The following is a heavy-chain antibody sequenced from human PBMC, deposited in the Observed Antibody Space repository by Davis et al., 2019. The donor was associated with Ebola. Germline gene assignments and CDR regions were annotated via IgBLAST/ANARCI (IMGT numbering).Heavy chain of an antibody. D-gene: IGHD6-19*01. CDR3: ARVGSGAVAGFLMNY. J-gene: IGHJ4*02. CDR1: GFTFTSSA. CDR2: IVVGSGNT. V-gene: IGHV1-58*01. Sequence: SVKVSCKASGFTFTSSAVQWVRQARGQRLEWIGWIVVGSGNTNYAQKFQERVTITRDMSTSTAYMELSSLRSEDTAVYYCARVGSGAVAGFLMNYWGQGTLVTVSS.